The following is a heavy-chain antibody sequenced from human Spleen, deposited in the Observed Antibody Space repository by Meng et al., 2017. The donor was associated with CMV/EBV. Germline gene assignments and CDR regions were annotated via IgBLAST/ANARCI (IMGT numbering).Heavy chain of an antibody. CDR3: AREVWSDYYYSGMDV. J-gene: IGHJ6*02. Sequence: SETLSLTCAVYGGSFSGYYWSWIRQPPGKGLEWIGEINHSGSTNYNPSLKSRVTISVDTSKNQFSLKLSSVTAADTAVYYCAREVWSDYYYSGMDVWGQGTTVTVSS. CDR1: GGSFSGYY. D-gene: IGHD3-3*01. V-gene: IGHV4-34*01. CDR2: INHSGST.